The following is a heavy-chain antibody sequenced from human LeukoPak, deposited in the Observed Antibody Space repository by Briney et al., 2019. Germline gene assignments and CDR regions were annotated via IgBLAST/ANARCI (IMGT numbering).Heavy chain of an antibody. J-gene: IGHJ4*02. D-gene: IGHD2-15*01. CDR1: GFTFSSYA. V-gene: IGHV3-48*01. CDR2: ISSSSSTI. Sequence: GGSLRLSCAASGFTFSSYAMSWVRQAPGKGLEWVSYISSSSSTIYYADSVKGRFTISRHNSKNTLYLQMNSLRAEDTAVYYCARASSYCSGGSCLDYWGQGPLVTVSS. CDR3: ARASSYCSGGSCLDY.